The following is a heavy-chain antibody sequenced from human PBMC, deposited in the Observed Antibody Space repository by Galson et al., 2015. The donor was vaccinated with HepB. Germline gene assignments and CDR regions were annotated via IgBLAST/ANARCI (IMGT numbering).Heavy chain of an antibody. CDR3: ARDELVPQPDHDILTGYFAYGMDV. D-gene: IGHD3-9*01. CDR2: ISSSDDTT. Sequence: SLRLSCAASGFFFKDFSMNWVRQAPGKGLEWISYISSSDDTTFYSDSVKGRFTISRDDAKNSLFLQMDGLRAEDTAIYFCARDELVPQPDHDILTGYFAYGMDVWGQGTTVTVSS. J-gene: IGHJ6*02. V-gene: IGHV3-48*04. CDR1: GFFFKDFS.